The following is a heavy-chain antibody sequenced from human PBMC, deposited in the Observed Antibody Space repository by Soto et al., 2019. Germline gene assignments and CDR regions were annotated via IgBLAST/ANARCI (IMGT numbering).Heavy chain of an antibody. CDR3: ARQDGLGIYYLDS. CDR1: GGCISSGGYS. D-gene: IGHD3-10*01. CDR2: IYHSGST. V-gene: IGHV4-30-2*01. J-gene: IGHJ4*01. Sequence: SETLSLTCAVSGGCISSGGYSWSWIRQPPGKGLEWMGYIYHSGSTYYSPSLKSRVTISVDRSKNQFSLKLSSVTAADTAVYYCARQDGLGIYYLDSWGRGSLVTVSS.